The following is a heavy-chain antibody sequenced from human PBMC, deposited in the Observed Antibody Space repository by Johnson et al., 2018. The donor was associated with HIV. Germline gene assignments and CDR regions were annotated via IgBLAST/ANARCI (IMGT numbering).Heavy chain of an antibody. CDR1: GFAFSSYG. J-gene: IGHJ3*02. Sequence: QVQLVESGGGVVQPGGSLRLSCAASGFAFSSYGMHWVRQAPGKGLEWVTFIRFNGSHKYYADSVKGRFTISRDKSTLYLQMNSLRAEGTAVYYCAKDLEEGQQWLIGAFDIWGQGTMVTVSS. CDR2: IRFNGSHK. D-gene: IGHD6-19*01. CDR3: AKDLEEGQQWLIGAFDI. V-gene: IGHV3-30*02.